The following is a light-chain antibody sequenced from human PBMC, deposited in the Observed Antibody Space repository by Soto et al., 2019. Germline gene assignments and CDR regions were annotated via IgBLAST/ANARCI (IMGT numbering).Light chain of an antibody. J-gene: IGLJ1*01. V-gene: IGLV2-14*03. CDR3: SSYTSSSTFG. CDR1: SSDVGGYNF. Sequence: QSALTQPASVSGSPGQSITISCSGTSSDVGGYNFVSWYQQHPGKAPLLMIYHVTDRPSGVSSRFSASKSGNTASLTISGLQAEDEADYYCSSYTSSSTFGFGTGTKVTVL. CDR2: HVT.